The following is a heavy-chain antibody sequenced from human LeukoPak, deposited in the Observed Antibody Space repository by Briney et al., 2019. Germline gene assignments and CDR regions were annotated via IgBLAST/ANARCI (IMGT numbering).Heavy chain of an antibody. Sequence: ASVKVSCKASGYTFTSYYMHWVRQAPGQGLEWMGIINPSGGSTSYAQKFQGRVTMTTDTSTSTAYMELRSLRSDDTAVYYCARAAGGDRTYFDYWGQGTLVTVSS. CDR1: GYTFTSYY. V-gene: IGHV1-46*01. J-gene: IGHJ4*02. D-gene: IGHD2-21*02. CDR3: ARAAGGDRTYFDY. CDR2: INPSGGST.